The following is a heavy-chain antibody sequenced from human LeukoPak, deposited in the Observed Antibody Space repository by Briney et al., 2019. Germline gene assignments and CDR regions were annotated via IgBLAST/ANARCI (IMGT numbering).Heavy chain of an antibody. CDR2: IYYSGST. Sequence: SETLSLTCTVSGGSISSYYWGWIRQPPGKGLEWIGYIYYSGSTNYNPSLKSRVTISVDASKNQFSLKLSSVTVADTAVYYCARGGSYYGYFDYWGQGTLVTVSS. V-gene: IGHV4-59*01. CDR3: ARGGSYYGYFDY. CDR1: GGSISSYY. J-gene: IGHJ4*02. D-gene: IGHD1-26*01.